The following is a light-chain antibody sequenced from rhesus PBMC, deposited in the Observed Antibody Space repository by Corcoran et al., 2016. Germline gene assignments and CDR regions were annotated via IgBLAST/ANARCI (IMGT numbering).Light chain of an antibody. Sequence: EIVMMQSPATLALSPGERATLSCRASQSVSSYLAWYQQKPGQAPRLLICGASSRATGIPDRFSGSGSGTEFTLTISSLGPGDVGVYFCLQSSDWPRYSFGRGTKLEI. V-gene: IGKV3-24*04. J-gene: IGKJ2*01. CDR3: LQSSDWPRYS. CDR1: QSVSSY. CDR2: GAS.